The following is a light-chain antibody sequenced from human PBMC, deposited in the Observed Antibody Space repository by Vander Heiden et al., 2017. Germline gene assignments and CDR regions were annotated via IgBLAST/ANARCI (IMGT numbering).Light chain of an antibody. CDR2: VGS. CDR3: KRSLPTPYT. Sequence: DIVMTHSPLSLPVTPGEPASISCRSSQSRLHSNGYNYLDWYLQKPGQSPQLLIYVGSNRASGVPDRFSGSGSGTDFTLKISIVNAEAVGVSYCKRSLPTPYTFGPGTKLEIK. V-gene: IGKV2-28*01. CDR1: QSRLHSNGYNY. J-gene: IGKJ2*01.